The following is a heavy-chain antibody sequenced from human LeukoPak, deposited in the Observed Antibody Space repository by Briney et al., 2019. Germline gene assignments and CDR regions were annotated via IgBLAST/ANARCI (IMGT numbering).Heavy chain of an antibody. Sequence: SVKGRFTISRDNAKNSLFLQMNSLRAEDTAVFYCARAYYDSDNYWGQGTLVTVSS. V-gene: IGHV3-21*01. D-gene: IGHD3-22*01. J-gene: IGHJ4*02. CDR3: ARAYYDSDNY.